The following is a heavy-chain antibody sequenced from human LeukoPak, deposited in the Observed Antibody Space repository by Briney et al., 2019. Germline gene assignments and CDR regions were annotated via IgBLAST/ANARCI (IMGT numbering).Heavy chain of an antibody. CDR3: AKSPYYYDSSGYYIEYYFDY. D-gene: IGHD3-22*01. J-gene: IGHJ4*02. Sequence: PGGSLRLSCAASGFTFSSYSMTWVRQAPGKGLEWVSSISSSSSYIYYADSVKGRFTISRDNAKNSLYLQMNSLRAEDTALYYCAKSPYYYDSSGYYIEYYFDYWGQGTLVTVSS. CDR1: GFTFSSYS. CDR2: ISSSSSYI. V-gene: IGHV3-21*04.